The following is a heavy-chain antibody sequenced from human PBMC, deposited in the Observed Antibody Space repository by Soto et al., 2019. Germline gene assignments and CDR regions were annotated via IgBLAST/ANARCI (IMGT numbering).Heavy chain of an antibody. V-gene: IGHV4-31*03. CDR2: MFYSGST. D-gene: IGHD5-12*01. Sequence: SETLSLTCTVSGASISSGRSYWSWIRQHPGKGLEWIGYMFYSGSTYYHPSLKSRVNISAHTSKNQFSLRLTSVTPADTAVYYCARDNGYGHFDSWGQGTLVTVSS. CDR3: ARDNGYGHFDS. CDR1: GASISSGRSY. J-gene: IGHJ4*02.